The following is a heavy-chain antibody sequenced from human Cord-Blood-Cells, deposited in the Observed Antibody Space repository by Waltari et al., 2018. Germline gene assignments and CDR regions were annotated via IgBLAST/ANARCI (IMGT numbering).Heavy chain of an antibody. V-gene: IGHV4-34*01. CDR3: ARGPAAHAFDY. J-gene: IGHJ4*02. CDR2: INHSGST. D-gene: IGHD6-6*01. Sequence: QVQLQQWGAGLLKPSETLSLTCAVYGGSFSGYYWSWIRQPPGKGLEWIGEINHSGSTNYNPSLKSRLTISVDTSKNQFSLKLSSVTAADTAVYYCARGPAAHAFDYWGQGTLVTVSS. CDR1: GGSFSGYY.